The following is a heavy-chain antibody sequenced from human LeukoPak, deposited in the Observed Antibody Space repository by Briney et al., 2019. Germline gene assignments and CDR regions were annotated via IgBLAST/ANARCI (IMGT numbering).Heavy chain of an antibody. CDR3: ARFQYYDILTGYYYYYMDV. V-gene: IGHV4-34*01. CDR1: GGSFSGYY. Sequence: SETLSLTCAVYGGSFSGYYWSWIRQPPGKGLEWIGEINHSGSTNYNPSLKSRVTISVDTSKNQFSLKLSSVTAADTAVYYCARFQYYDILTGYYYYYMDVWGKGTTVTISS. J-gene: IGHJ6*03. CDR2: INHSGST. D-gene: IGHD3-9*01.